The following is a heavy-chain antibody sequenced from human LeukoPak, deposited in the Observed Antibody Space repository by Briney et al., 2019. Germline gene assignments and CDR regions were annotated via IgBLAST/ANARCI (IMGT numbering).Heavy chain of an antibody. Sequence: RPGGSLRLSCAASGFIFSRYWMSWVRQAPGKGLEWVANMNQDGSEKYYVDSVRGRFTISRDKPKNSLYLQMNSLRAEDAAVYYCARRYMATSAEDFEYWGQGTLVIVSS. CDR1: GFIFSRYW. V-gene: IGHV3-7*01. J-gene: IGHJ4*02. D-gene: IGHD5-24*01. CDR3: ARRYMATSAEDFEY. CDR2: MNQDGSEK.